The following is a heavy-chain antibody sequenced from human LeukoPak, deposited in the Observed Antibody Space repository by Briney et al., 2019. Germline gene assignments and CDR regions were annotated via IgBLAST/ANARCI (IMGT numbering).Heavy chain of an antibody. Sequence: TSETLSLTCAVYGGSFSGYYWSWIRQPPGKGLEWIGEINHSGSTYYNPSLKSRVTISVDTSKNQFSLKLTSVTAADTAVYYCARESATIFGVVQNWFDPWGQGTLVTVSS. CDR1: GGSFSGYY. CDR2: INHSGST. D-gene: IGHD3-3*01. CDR3: ARESATIFGVVQNWFDP. J-gene: IGHJ5*02. V-gene: IGHV4-34*01.